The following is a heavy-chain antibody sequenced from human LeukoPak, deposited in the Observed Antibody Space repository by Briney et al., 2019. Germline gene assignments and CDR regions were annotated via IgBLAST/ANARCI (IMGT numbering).Heavy chain of an antibody. Sequence: SETLSLTCTVSGGSFSLYYWNWIRQPAGKGLEWIGRIYTSGSTNYNPSLKSRVTMSVDTSKNQFSLKLSSVTAADTAVYYCARAYFSSWYMNWFDPWGQGTLVTVSS. CDR2: IYTSGST. CDR1: GGSFSLYY. CDR3: ARAYFSSWYMNWFDP. V-gene: IGHV4-4*07. J-gene: IGHJ5*02. D-gene: IGHD6-13*01.